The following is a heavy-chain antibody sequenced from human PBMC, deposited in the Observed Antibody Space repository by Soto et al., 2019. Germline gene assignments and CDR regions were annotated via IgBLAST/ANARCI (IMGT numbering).Heavy chain of an antibody. CDR1: GYTFTSYA. D-gene: IGHD3-22*01. CDR2: INAGNGNT. Sequence: ASVKVSCKASGYTFTSYAMHWVRQAPGQRLEWMGWINAGNGNTKYSQKFQGRVTITRDTSASTAYMELSSLRSEDTAVYYCAREGVQHYDSSGHFDYWGQGTLVTVSS. CDR3: AREGVQHYDSSGHFDY. V-gene: IGHV1-3*01. J-gene: IGHJ4*02.